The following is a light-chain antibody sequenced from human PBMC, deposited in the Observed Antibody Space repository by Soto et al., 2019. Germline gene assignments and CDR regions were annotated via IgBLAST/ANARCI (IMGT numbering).Light chain of an antibody. V-gene: IGKV4-1*01. Sequence: DIVMTQSPDSLAVSLGDRSTINCNSSQSVLYSSNSKNYLAWYQQKAGQPPKLLIYWASTRESGVPDRFSGSGSGTDFTLTISSLQAEDVAVYYCQQHHSTPLTFGQGTRLEI. CDR3: QQHHSTPLT. CDR1: QSVLYSSNSKNY. J-gene: IGKJ5*01. CDR2: WAS.